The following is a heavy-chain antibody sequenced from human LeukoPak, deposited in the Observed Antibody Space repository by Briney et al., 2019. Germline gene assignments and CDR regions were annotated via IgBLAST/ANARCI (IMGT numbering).Heavy chain of an antibody. CDR3: VKDSRIRSSGWYGDY. CDR1: GFTFSSYA. D-gene: IGHD6-19*01. J-gene: IGHJ4*02. CDR2: ISGSGGST. Sequence: GGSLRLSCAASGFTFSSYAMSWVRQAPGKGLEWVSAISGSGGSTYYADSVKGRFTVSRGNSKNALSLQMKSLRAEDTAVYYCVKDSRIRSSGWYGDYWGQGTLVTVSS. V-gene: IGHV3-23*01.